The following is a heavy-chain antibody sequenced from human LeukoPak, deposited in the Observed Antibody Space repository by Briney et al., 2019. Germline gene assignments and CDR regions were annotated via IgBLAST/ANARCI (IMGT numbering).Heavy chain of an antibody. CDR2: IYYSGST. J-gene: IGHJ3*02. CDR1: GGSISRSSYY. V-gene: IGHV4-39*07. Sequence: SETLSLTCTVSGGSISRSSYYWGWIRQPPGKGLEWIGSIYYSGSTYYNPSLKSRVTISVDTSKNQFSLKLSSVTAADTAVYYCAREDDAFDIWGQGTMVTVSS. CDR3: AREDDAFDI.